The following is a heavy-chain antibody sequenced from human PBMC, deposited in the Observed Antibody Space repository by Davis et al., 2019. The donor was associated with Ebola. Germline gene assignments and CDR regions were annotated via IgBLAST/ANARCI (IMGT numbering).Heavy chain of an antibody. J-gene: IGHJ4*02. V-gene: IGHV4-34*01. CDR2: INHSGST. Sequence: MPSETLSLTCAVYGGSFSGYYWSWIRQPPGKGLEWIGEINHSGSTNYNPSLKSRVTISLDTSKNQFSLKLNSVTAADTAVYYCARSGYSGHDPRINFDYWGQGTLVTVSS. CDR1: GGSFSGYY. CDR3: ARSGYSGHDPRINFDY. D-gene: IGHD5-12*01.